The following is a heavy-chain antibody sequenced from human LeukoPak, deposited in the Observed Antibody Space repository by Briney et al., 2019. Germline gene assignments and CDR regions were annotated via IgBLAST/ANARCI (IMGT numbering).Heavy chain of an antibody. J-gene: IGHJ6*01. V-gene: IGHV1-69*13. CDR3: ARGRKNYGSGRLRGSYYYYGMDV. CDR1: GCSFSSNA. Sequence: SVTLSCNASGCSFSSNAISWVRQAPGQGLEWMWGIIPIFGTATYAKKFQGRVTITADVSTSTAYMELSSLRSEDTAVYYCARGRKNYGSGRLRGSYYYYGMDVWGQGTTVTVSS. CDR2: IIPIFGTA. D-gene: IGHD3-10*01.